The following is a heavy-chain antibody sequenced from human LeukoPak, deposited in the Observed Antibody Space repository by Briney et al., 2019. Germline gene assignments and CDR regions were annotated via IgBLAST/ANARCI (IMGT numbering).Heavy chain of an antibody. Sequence: SETLSLTCTVSGGSISSSSYYWGWIRQPPGKGLECIGSIYYSGSTYYNPSLKSRVTISVDTSKNQFSLKLSSVTAADTAVYYCARGTLEGYYDSSGYYYDPPNFDYWGQGTLVTVSS. CDR3: ARGTLEGYYDSSGYYYDPPNFDY. J-gene: IGHJ4*02. CDR2: IYYSGST. D-gene: IGHD3-22*01. CDR1: GGSISSSSYY. V-gene: IGHV4-39*07.